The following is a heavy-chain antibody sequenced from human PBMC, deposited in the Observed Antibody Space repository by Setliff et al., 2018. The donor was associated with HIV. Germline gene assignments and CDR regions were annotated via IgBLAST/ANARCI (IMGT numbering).Heavy chain of an antibody. CDR2: ISSTGTT. CDR3: ARLGRAIDDGGSSVRLDF. J-gene: IGHJ4*02. Sequence: SETLSLTCVVSDDSFTNYDWTWIRQSPGKALQWIGSISSTGTTNYSPSLRSRVTISIDTSNTRFSLWLRSVTASDTATYYCARLGRAIDDGGSSVRLDFWGQGVLVTVSS. CDR1: DDSFTNYD. V-gene: IGHV4-4*08. D-gene: IGHD2-15*01.